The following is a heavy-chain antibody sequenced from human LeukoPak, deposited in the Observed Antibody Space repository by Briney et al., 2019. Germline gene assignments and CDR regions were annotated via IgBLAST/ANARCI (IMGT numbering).Heavy chain of an antibody. V-gene: IGHV1-8*01. J-gene: IGHJ6*03. Sequence: GASVKVSCKASGYTFTSYDINWVRQATGQGLEWMGWMNPNSGNTGYAQKFQGRVTMTRNTSISTAYMELSSLRSEDTAVYYCARGRHSSGSYVLGRYYYYYYMDVWGKGTTVTVSS. CDR2: MNPNSGNT. CDR3: ARGRHSSGSYVLGRYYYYYYMDV. D-gene: IGHD1-26*01. CDR1: GYTFTSYD.